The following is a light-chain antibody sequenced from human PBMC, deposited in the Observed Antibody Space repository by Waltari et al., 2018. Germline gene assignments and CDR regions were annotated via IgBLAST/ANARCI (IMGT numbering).Light chain of an antibody. CDR3: QQTYSTVWT. CDR2: AAS. V-gene: IGKV1-39*01. CDR1: QSISKS. Sequence: DIQMTQSPSSLSASVRDRVSLSCRAGQSISKSLYWYQQNPARVPKLLIHAASRLHVGVLSRMSGGGSGTDFTLTIRGLQSEDFATYYCQQTYSTVWTLGQGTRVEMK. J-gene: IGKJ1*01.